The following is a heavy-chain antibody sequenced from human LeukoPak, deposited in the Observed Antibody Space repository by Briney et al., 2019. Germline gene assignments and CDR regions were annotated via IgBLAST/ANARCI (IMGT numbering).Heavy chain of an antibody. CDR1: GFTFSSYA. Sequence: GGSLRLSCAASGFTFSSYAISWVRQAPGKGLEWIPTISSSGGNTYYTNSVKGRFTISRDNSKNTLYLQMNSLKAEDTAVYSCARDPNYGSTWYVNWFDPWGQGTLVTVSS. CDR2: ISSSGGNT. V-gene: IGHV3-23*01. CDR3: ARDPNYGSTWYVNWFDP. J-gene: IGHJ5*02. D-gene: IGHD6-13*01.